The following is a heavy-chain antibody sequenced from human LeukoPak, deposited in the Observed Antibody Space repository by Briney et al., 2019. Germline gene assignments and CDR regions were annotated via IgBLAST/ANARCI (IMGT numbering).Heavy chain of an antibody. Sequence: GTSLRLSCVASGFTFTNYAMSWVRQAPGKGLEWVSAITGSDGSSYYADSVKGRFTISRDNSKNTLYLQVNSLRARDTAVFFCAKWGDYDFLTGYYVPDYWGQGTLVTVSS. J-gene: IGHJ4*02. D-gene: IGHD3-9*01. V-gene: IGHV3-23*01. CDR3: AKWGDYDFLTGYYVPDY. CDR2: ITGSDGSS. CDR1: GFTFTNYA.